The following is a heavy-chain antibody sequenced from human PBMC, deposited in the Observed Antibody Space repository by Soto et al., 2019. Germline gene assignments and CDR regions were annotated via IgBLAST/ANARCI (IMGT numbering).Heavy chain of an antibody. CDR3: ARDGLDWSIEGLDV. D-gene: IGHD3-9*01. J-gene: IGHJ6*02. V-gene: IGHV4-4*07. CDR2: IYASGTT. Sequence: QVQLQESGPGLVKPSETLSLTCTVSAGSISSHYWSWIRQPVGTGLEWIGHIYASGTTNYNPSLKNRVTMSVDTSKNQFSLRLNSVTAADTAVYYCARDGLDWSIEGLDVWGRGTTVTVSS. CDR1: AGSISSHY.